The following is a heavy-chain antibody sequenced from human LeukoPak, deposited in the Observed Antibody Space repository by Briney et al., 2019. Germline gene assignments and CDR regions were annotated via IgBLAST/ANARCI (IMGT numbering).Heavy chain of an antibody. V-gene: IGHV3-7*01. J-gene: IGHJ4*02. CDR2: IKQDGSEK. CDR1: GFTFSNYW. D-gene: IGHD3-10*01. CDR3: AKDMLLWFGEFPYFDY. Sequence: GGSLRLSCAASGFTFSNYWMSWVRQAPGKGLEWVANIKQDGSEKFYVDSVKGRFTISRDNAKNSLYLQMNSLRAEDTAVYYCAKDMLLWFGEFPYFDYWGQGTLVTVSS.